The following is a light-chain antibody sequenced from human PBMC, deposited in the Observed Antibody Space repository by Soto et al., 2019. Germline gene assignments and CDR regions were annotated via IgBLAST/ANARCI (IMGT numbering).Light chain of an antibody. CDR3: ISYTSRSTPYV. CDR1: SSDVGGYNY. V-gene: IGLV2-14*01. CDR2: GVS. J-gene: IGLJ1*01. Sequence: QSALTQPASLSGSPGQSITISCTGTSSDVGGYNYVSWYQQHPGKAPKLMIYGVSNRPSGVSNRFSGSKSGNTASLTISGLQAEDEADYYCISYTSRSTPYVLGTGTKVTVL.